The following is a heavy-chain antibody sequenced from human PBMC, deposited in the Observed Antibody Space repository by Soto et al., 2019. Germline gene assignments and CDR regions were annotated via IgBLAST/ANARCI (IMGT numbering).Heavy chain of an antibody. Sequence: PSETLSLTCAVYGGSVNGYYWNWIRQPPGKGLEWIGEINHTGGTHCNPSLKSRVTMSVGTSKNQFSLRLSSVTAADTAIYYCATRITVFGLLIPPFDPWGQGTQVTVSS. D-gene: IGHD3-3*01. CDR3: ATRITVFGLLIPPFDP. J-gene: IGHJ5*02. CDR2: INHTGGT. V-gene: IGHV4-34*01. CDR1: GGSVNGYY.